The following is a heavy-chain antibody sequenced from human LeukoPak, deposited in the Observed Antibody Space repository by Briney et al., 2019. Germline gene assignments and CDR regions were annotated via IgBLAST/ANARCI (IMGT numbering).Heavy chain of an antibody. D-gene: IGHD4-11*01. V-gene: IGHV3-33*06. CDR3: AKDAQRGFDYSNSLES. CDR2: IWNDGSDK. CDR1: GFTFSHYA. J-gene: IGHJ4*02. Sequence: GGSRRLSCVTSGFTFSHYAMHWVRQAPGKGLEWVALIWNDGSDKYYGDSVKGRFTISRDNAKKTVYLQMNSLRVEETAVHYCAKDAQRGFDYSNSLESWGQGALVTVSS.